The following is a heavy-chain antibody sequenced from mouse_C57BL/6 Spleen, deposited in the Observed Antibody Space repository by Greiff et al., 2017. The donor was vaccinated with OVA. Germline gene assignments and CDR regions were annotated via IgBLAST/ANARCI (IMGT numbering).Heavy chain of an antibody. CDR2: IYPGDGDT. CDR3: ARGAYDGYYAY. Sequence: QVQLQQSGPELVKPGASVKISCKASGYAFSSSWMNWVKQRPGKGLEWIGRIYPGDGDTYYNGKFKGKATLTADKSSSTAYMQLSSLASEDSAVYFCARGAYDGYYAYWGQGTLVTVSA. V-gene: IGHV1-82*01. D-gene: IGHD2-3*01. CDR1: GYAFSSSW. J-gene: IGHJ3*01.